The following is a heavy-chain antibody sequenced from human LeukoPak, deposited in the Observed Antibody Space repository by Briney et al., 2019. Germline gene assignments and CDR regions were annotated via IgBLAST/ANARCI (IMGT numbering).Heavy chain of an antibody. CDR1: GFTFSSYW. CDR2: IKQDGSER. Sequence: GGSLRLSCAASGFTFSSYWMSWVRQAPGKGLEWVANIKQDGSERYYVDFVKGRFTISRDNAKSSLYLQMNSLRAEDTAVYYCARKAAPAMDVWGQGTTVTVSS. V-gene: IGHV3-7*01. CDR3: ARKAAPAMDV. J-gene: IGHJ6*02. D-gene: IGHD6-6*01.